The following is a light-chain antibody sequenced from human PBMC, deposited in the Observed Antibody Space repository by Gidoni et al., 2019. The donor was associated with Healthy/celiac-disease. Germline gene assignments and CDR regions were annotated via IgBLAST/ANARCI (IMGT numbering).Light chain of an antibody. V-gene: IGKV3-11*01. J-gene: IGKJ4*01. CDR3: QQRSNWPPLT. CDR2: DAS. CDR1: SY. Sequence: SYLAWYQQKPGQAPRLLIHDASNRATGIPARFSGSGSGTDFTLTISSLEPEDFAVYYCQQRSNWPPLTFGGGTKVEIK.